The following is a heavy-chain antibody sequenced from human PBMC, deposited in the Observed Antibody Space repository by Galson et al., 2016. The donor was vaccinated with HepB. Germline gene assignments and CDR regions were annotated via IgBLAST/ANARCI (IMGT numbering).Heavy chain of an antibody. CDR3: AASPPGYPPFVLDY. Sequence: SETLSLTCTVSGGSISSSSSYYWGWIRQPPGKGLEWIGSIYYSGSTYYNPSLTSRVTIFVDTSKNQFSLKLSSVTAADTAVYYCAASPPGYPPFVLDYWGQGTLATVSS. J-gene: IGHJ4*02. V-gene: IGHV4-39*01. CDR2: IYYSGST. CDR1: GGSISSSSSYY. D-gene: IGHD6-13*01.